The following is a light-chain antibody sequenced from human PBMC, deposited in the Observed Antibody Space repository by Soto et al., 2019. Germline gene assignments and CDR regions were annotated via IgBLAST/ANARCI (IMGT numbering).Light chain of an antibody. CDR3: QQYNTYPWT. CDR2: DAF. V-gene: IGKV1-5*01. J-gene: IGKJ1*01. Sequence: DIQMTQSPSTLSASVGDRVTITCRASQSISSWLAWYQQRPGKAPKLLIYDAFSLESGVPSRFSGSRSGTGFTLTITCLQPGDFATYYCQQYNTYPWTVGKGTKVDVK. CDR1: QSISSW.